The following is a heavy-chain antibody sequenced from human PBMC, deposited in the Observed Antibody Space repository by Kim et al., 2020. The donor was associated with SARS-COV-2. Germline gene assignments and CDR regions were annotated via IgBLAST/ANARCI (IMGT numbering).Heavy chain of an antibody. V-gene: IGHV3-13*01. Sequence: SLKSRFTISRENAKNSLYLQMNSLRAGDTAVYYCARGSSGWTYYYGMDVWGQGTTVTVSS. D-gene: IGHD6-19*01. J-gene: IGHJ6*02. CDR3: ARGSSGWTYYYGMDV.